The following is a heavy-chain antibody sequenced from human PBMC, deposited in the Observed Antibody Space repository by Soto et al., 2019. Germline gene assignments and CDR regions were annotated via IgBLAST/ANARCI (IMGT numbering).Heavy chain of an antibody. D-gene: IGHD1-1*01. J-gene: IGHJ4*02. V-gene: IGHV4-31*03. Sequence: SETLSLTCTVSGGSISSGGYYWSWIRQHPGKGLEWIGYIYYSGSTYYNPSLKSRVTISVDTSKNQFSLKLSSVTAADTAVYYCARDDRWNLDYWGQGTQVTVSS. CDR3: ARDDRWNLDY. CDR2: IYYSGST. CDR1: GGSISSGGYY.